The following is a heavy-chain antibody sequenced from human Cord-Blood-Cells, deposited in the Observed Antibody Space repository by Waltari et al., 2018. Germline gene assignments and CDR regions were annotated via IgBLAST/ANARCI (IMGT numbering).Heavy chain of an antibody. D-gene: IGHD5-12*01. CDR3: AKDPGFSGYDFEDY. Sequence: QVQLVDPGRGVVQSDRSLRLSCAAAGSTSSTYAIHWIRQSPGKGLEWVAVISYDGSNKYYADSVKGRFTISRDNSKNTLYLQMNSLRAEDTAVYYCAKDPGFSGYDFEDYWGQGTLFTVSS. CDR2: ISYDGSNK. CDR1: GSTSSTYA. J-gene: IGHJ4*02. V-gene: IGHV3-30*18.